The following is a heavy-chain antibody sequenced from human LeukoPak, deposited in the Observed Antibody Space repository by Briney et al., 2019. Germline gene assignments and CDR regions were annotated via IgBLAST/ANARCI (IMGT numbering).Heavy chain of an antibody. V-gene: IGHV3-9*01. CDR2: ISWNSGSI. Sequence: GGSLRLSCAASGFTFSSYGMHWVRQAPGKGLEWVSGISWNSGSIGYADSVKGRFTISRDNAKNSLYLQMNSLRAEDTALYYCAKDTSGYYAYFDYWGQGTLVTVSS. D-gene: IGHD3-22*01. J-gene: IGHJ4*02. CDR3: AKDTSGYYAYFDY. CDR1: GFTFSSYG.